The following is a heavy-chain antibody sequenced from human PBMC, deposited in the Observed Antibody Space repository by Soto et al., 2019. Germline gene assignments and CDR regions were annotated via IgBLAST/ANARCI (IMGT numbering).Heavy chain of an antibody. Sequence: SCRLALASSGVGGSISSYCWTWIQQHAGKGLEWIGRIYTSGSTNYNPSLKSRVTMSVDTSKNQFSLKLSSVTAADTAVYYCARGPQSGRAAARGEVPLDVFYYYYYYGMDVWGQGTTVTVSS. CDR3: ARGPQSGRAAARGEVPLDVFYYYYYYGMDV. CDR2: IYTSGST. J-gene: IGHJ6*02. CDR1: GGSISSYC. D-gene: IGHD6-13*01. V-gene: IGHV4-4*07.